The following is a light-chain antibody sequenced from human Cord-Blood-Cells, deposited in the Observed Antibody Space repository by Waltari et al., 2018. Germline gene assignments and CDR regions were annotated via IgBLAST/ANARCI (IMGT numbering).Light chain of an antibody. CDR2: EGS. CDR1: RSDGGSYNL. CDR3: CSYAGSSTHVV. V-gene: IGLV2-23*01. J-gene: IGLJ2*01. Sequence: QSALTPPASVSGSPGQSLPISCTGTRSDGGSYNLVSWYQQHPGKAPKLMIYEGSKRPSGVSNRFSGSKSGNTASLTISGLQAEDEADYYCCSYAGSSTHVVFGGGTKLTVL.